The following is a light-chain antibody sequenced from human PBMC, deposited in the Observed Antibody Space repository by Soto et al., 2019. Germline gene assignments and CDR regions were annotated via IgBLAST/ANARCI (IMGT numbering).Light chain of an antibody. CDR3: QSYDTSLSVVV. Sequence: QSVLTQPPSMSGAPGQRVAISCTGSSSNIGGSSNIGTNYDVNWYQQLPGTAPKLLIYGNTNRPSGVPDRFSGSKSGTSASLAITGLQAEDEADYYCQSYDTSLSVVVFGGGTKLTVL. J-gene: IGLJ2*01. CDR1: SSNIGGSSNIGTNYD. CDR2: GNT. V-gene: IGLV1-40*01.